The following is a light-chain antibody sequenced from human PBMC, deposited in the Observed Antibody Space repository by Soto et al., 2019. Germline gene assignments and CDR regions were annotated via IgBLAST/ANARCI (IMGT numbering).Light chain of an antibody. Sequence: QMTQSTSTLAASEGDRLTISCLASQSVSIWLAWYQQKPGRAPKLVIYKSSILESGVPSRFSGSGSGTEFTLTISSLQPDDFATYYSQHFNTSPWTFGQGTKADI. V-gene: IGKV1-5*03. CDR1: QSVSIW. CDR2: KSS. CDR3: QHFNTSPWT. J-gene: IGKJ1*01.